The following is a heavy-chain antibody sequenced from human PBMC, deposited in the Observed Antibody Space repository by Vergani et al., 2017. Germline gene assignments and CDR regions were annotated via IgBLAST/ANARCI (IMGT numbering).Heavy chain of an antibody. J-gene: IGHJ6*02. Sequence: APGKGLEWVANIKQDESEKYYVDSVKGRFTISSDNAKNSLYLQMNSLRAEDTAVYYCARDYDIFTGYSAYGMDVWGQGTTVTVSS. D-gene: IGHD3-9*01. CDR2: IKQDESEK. CDR3: ARDYDIFTGYSAYGMDV. V-gene: IGHV3-7*01.